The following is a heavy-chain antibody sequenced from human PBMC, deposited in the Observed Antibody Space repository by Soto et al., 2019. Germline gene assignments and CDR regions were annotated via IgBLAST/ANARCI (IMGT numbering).Heavy chain of an antibody. Sequence: SVKVSCKVSGGAFTNYSLNWVRHSPGQGLEWLGGIIPLHNTSNYSLKFVGRLSVTADISSSTVYMHLSGLTSGDTATYYCASWSGWKPLSYHRMALWGQGTTLTVFS. D-gene: IGHD6-19*01. CDR2: IIPLHNTS. CDR3: ASWSGWKPLSYHRMAL. J-gene: IGHJ6*02. V-gene: IGHV1-69*08. CDR1: GGAFTNYS.